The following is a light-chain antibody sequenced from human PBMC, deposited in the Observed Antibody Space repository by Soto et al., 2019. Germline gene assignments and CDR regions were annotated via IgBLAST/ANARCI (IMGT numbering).Light chain of an antibody. CDR1: ESVSSNY. J-gene: IGKJ1*01. CDR3: QQYGTSPRT. CDR2: GAS. V-gene: IGKV3-20*01. Sequence: EIVLTQSPGTLSLSPGERATLSCRATESVSSNYLAWYQQKPGQAPRVLIYGASIRATGIPDGFSGSGSETDFTLTISRLEPEDFAVYYCQQYGTSPRTFGQGTKVEIK.